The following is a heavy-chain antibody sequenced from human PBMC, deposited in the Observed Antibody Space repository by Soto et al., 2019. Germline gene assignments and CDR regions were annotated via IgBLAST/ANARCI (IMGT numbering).Heavy chain of an antibody. CDR3: ARDYGKLNP. CDR2: IGSGSKYI. D-gene: IGHD2-15*01. V-gene: IGHV3-21*01. Sequence: EVPLVESGGGLVKPGGSLRLSCAASGFTFSTYTMNWVRQAPGKGLEWVSSIGSGSKYIDYGESVKGQFTISRDNAKNSLDLQISSLRAEDTAVYYCARDYGKLNPWGQGTLVTVS. CDR1: GFTFSTYT. J-gene: IGHJ5*02.